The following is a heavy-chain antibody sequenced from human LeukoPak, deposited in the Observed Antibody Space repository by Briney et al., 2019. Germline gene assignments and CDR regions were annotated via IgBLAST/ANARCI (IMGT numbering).Heavy chain of an antibody. CDR1: GGSISSYY. CDR2: IYTSGST. J-gene: IGHJ6*03. D-gene: IGHD2-15*01. CDR3: AREGRPGLRDYYYYMDV. V-gene: IGHV4-4*07. Sequence: SETLSLTCTVSGGSISSYYWSWIRQPAGKGLEWIGRIYTSGSTNYNPSLKSRVTMSVDTSKNQFSLKLSSVTAADTAVYYCAREGRPGLRDYYYYMDVWGKGTTVTVSS.